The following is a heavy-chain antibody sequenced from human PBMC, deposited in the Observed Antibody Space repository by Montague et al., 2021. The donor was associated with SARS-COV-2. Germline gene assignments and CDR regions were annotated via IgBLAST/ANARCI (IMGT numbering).Heavy chain of an antibody. CDR2: NNE. Sequence: NNEDYADSVKRRFSISRDNSNNTLYLLMNSLRPEETAIYYCARVGETSDWYWDRFDPWGQGNLVKVSS. CDR3: ARVGETSDWYWDRFDP. D-gene: IGHD6-19*01. V-gene: IGHV3-30*03. J-gene: IGHJ5*02.